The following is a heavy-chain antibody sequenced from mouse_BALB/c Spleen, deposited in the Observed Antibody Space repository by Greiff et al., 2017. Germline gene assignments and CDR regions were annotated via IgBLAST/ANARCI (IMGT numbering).Heavy chain of an antibody. D-gene: IGHD1-2*01. CDR3: AITATFAY. CDR2: IDPANGNT. Sequence: VQLQQSGAELVKPGASVKLSCTASGFNIKDTYMYWVKQRPEQGLEWIGRIDPANGNTKYDPKFQGKATITADTSSNTAYLQLSSLTSEDTAVYYCAITATFAYWGQGTLVTVSA. CDR1: GFNIKDTY. V-gene: IGHV14-3*02. J-gene: IGHJ3*01.